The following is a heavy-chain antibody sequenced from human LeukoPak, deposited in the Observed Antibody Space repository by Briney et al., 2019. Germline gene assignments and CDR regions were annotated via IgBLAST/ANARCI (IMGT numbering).Heavy chain of an antibody. D-gene: IGHD5-24*01. V-gene: IGHV3-9*01. J-gene: IGHJ4*02. Sequence: GGSLRLSCAASGFTFDDYAMHWVRQAPGKGLEWVSGISWNSGSIGYADSVKGRFTISRDNAKNSLYLQMNSLRAEDTAVYYCARGRRDGYNLGYWGQGTLVTVSS. CDR1: GFTFDDYA. CDR2: ISWNSGSI. CDR3: ARGRRDGYNLGY.